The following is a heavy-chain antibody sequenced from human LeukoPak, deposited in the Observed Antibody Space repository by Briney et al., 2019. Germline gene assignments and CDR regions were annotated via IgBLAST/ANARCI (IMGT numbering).Heavy chain of an antibody. D-gene: IGHD3-22*01. CDR1: GFTFSSYA. CDR3: ARDGTSGYYYAYFDY. V-gene: IGHV3-33*08. CDR2: IWYDGSNK. J-gene: IGHJ4*02. Sequence: GGSLRLSCAASGFTFSSYAMSWVRQAPGKGLEWVAVIWYDGSNKYYADSVKGRFTISRDNSKNTLYLQMNSLRAEDTAVYYCARDGTSGYYYAYFDYWGQGTLVTVSS.